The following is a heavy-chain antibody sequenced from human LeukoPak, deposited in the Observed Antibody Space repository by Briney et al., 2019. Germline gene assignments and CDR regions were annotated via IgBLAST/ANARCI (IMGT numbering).Heavy chain of an antibody. CDR2: IIPIFGTA. CDR3: ARGPRWGGSYVYYFDY. J-gene: IGHJ4*02. D-gene: IGHD1-26*01. Sequence: ASAKVSCKASGGTFSSYAISWVRQAPGQGLEWMGGIIPIFGTANYAQKFQGRVTITADESTSTAYMELSSLRSDDTAVYYCARGPRWGGSYVYYFDYWGQGTLVTVSS. CDR1: GGTFSSYA. V-gene: IGHV1-69*13.